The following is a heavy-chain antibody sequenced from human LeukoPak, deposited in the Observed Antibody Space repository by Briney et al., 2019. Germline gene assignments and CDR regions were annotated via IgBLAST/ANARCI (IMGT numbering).Heavy chain of an antibody. CDR1: GGSISSYY. V-gene: IGHV4-59*08. CDR2: IYYSGST. D-gene: IGHD1-14*01. J-gene: IGHJ4*02. CDR3: ARHGTISSESYFDY. Sequence: SGTLSLTCGVSGGSISSYYWSWLRQPPGKGLEWIGYIYYSGSTNYNPSLKSRVTISVDTSKNQFSLKLSSVTAAVTAVYYCARHGTISSESYFDYWGQGALVTVSS.